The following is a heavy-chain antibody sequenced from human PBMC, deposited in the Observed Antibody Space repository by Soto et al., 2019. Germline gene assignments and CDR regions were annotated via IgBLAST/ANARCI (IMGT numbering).Heavy chain of an antibody. V-gene: IGHV3-64D*06. CDR3: VKDNPYYYDSSGLGEVVAFDI. J-gene: IGHJ3*02. CDR1: GFTFSSYA. D-gene: IGHD3-22*01. Sequence: GGSLRLSCSASGFTFSSYAMHWVRQAPGKGLEYVSAISSNGGSTYYAGSVKGRFTISRDNSKNTLYLQMSSLRAEDTAVYYCVKDNPYYYDSSGLGEVVAFDIWGQGTMVTVSS. CDR2: ISSNGGST.